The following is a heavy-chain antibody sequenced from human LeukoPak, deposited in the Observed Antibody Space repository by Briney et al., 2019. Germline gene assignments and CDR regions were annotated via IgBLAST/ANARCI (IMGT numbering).Heavy chain of an antibody. V-gene: IGHV4-39*07. J-gene: IGHJ6*03. CDR1: GGSISSSSYS. Sequence: SETLSLTCTVSGGSISSSSYSWGWIRQPPGKGLEWIGSVYYSGSTYYNPSLKSRVTISVDTSKNQFSLKLSSVTAADTAVYYCARTYYDILTGYYSSYYYYYMDVWGKGTTVTVSS. D-gene: IGHD3-9*01. CDR3: ARTYYDILTGYYSSYYYYYMDV. CDR2: VYYSGST.